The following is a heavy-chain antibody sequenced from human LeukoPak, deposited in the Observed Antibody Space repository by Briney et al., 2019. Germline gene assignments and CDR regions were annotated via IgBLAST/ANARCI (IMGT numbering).Heavy chain of an antibody. D-gene: IGHD3-3*01. CDR1: GFTFDDYG. CDR3: ARVITIFGVVIIRNAFDI. CDR2: INWNGGST. J-gene: IGHJ3*02. V-gene: IGHV3-20*04. Sequence: GGSLRLSCAASGFTFDDYGMSWVPQAPGKGLEWVSGINWNGGSTGYADSVKGRFTISRDNAKNSLYLQMNSLRAEDTALYYCARVITIFGVVIIRNAFDIWGQGTMVTVSS.